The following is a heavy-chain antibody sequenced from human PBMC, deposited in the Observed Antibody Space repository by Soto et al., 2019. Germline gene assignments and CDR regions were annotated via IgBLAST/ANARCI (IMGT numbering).Heavy chain of an antibody. CDR2: ISYDGSNK. CDR3: ALGYYDSSGYWPS. V-gene: IGHV3-30-3*01. CDR1: GFTFSSYA. J-gene: IGHJ5*02. Sequence: GSLRLSCAASGFTFSSYAMHWVRQAPGKGLEWVAVISYDGSNKYYADSVKGRFTISRDNSKNTLYLQMNSLRAEDTAVYYCALGYYDSSGYWPSWGQGTLVTVSS. D-gene: IGHD3-22*01.